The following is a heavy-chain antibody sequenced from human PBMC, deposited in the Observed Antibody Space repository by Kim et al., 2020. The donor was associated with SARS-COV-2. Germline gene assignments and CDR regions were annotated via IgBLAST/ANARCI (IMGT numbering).Heavy chain of an antibody. V-gene: IGHV4-59*08. D-gene: IGHD2-15*01. J-gene: IGHJ2*01. CDR3: ARGGYCDTSTCDKRLNYWVFDL. Sequence: SETLSLTCTVSGGPIITYYWSWIRQSPGGGLEWIGYISHSGSTDYNPSLKNLVTISKDTSRSQFSLELRSVTAAHTAVYSFARGGYCDTSTCDKRLNYWVFDLWGRGTPDTVSS. CDR2: ISHSGST. CDR1: GGPIITYY.